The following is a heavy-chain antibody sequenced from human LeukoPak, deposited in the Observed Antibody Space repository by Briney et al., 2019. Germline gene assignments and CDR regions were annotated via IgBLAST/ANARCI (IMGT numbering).Heavy chain of an antibody. CDR2: ISYSGST. D-gene: IGHD2/OR15-2a*01. CDR3: ARRISTYWYFDL. CDR1: GGSISSYY. V-gene: IGHV4-59*08. Sequence: KPSETLSLTCTVSGGSISSYYWSWIRQPPGKGLEWIGYISYSGSTKYNPSLKSRVTISGDTSRNEFSLKLTSVTAADTAVYYCARRISTYWYFDLWGRGTLVTVSS. J-gene: IGHJ2*01.